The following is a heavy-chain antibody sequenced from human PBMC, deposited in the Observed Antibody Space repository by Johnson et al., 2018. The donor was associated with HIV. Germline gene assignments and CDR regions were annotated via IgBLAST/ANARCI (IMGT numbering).Heavy chain of an antibody. Sequence: QVQLVESGGGVVQPGGSLRLSCAASEFTFSSYAIHWVRQAPGKGLEWVAVITYNGSEKYSADSVQGRFTISRDNAKNSMFLQMNSLRAEDKALYYWAGEVEFRIAGAGGRGDGFDIWGQGTMVTVSS. CDR2: ITYNGSEK. D-gene: IGHD6-19*01. CDR1: EFTFSSYA. CDR3: AGEVEFRIAGAGGRGDGFDI. J-gene: IGHJ3*02. V-gene: IGHV3-30*04.